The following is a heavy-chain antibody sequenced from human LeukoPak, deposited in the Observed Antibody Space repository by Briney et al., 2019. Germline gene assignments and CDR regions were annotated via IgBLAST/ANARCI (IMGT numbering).Heavy chain of an antibody. CDR3: ARGGYYDSSGYFDY. J-gene: IGHJ4*02. Sequence: ASVKVSCKASGGTFSSYAISWVRQAPGQGLEWMGGIIPIFGTANYAQKFQGRVTITTDESTSTAYMELSSLRSEDTAVYYCARGGYYDSSGYFDYWGQGTLVTVPS. D-gene: IGHD3-22*01. V-gene: IGHV1-69*05. CDR1: GGTFSSYA. CDR2: IIPIFGTA.